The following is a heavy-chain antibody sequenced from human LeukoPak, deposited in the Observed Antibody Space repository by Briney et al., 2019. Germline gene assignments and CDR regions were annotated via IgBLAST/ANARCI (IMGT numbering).Heavy chain of an antibody. V-gene: IGHV1-69*13. CDR3: ARDLGYSSSWYVFDY. Sequence: SVKVSCKAFGGTFSSYAISWVRQAPGQGLEWMGGIIPIFGTANYAQKFLGRVTITADESTSTAYMELSSLRSEDTAVYYCARDLGYSSSWYVFDYWGQGTLVTVSS. CDR1: GGTFSSYA. J-gene: IGHJ4*02. D-gene: IGHD6-13*01. CDR2: IIPIFGTA.